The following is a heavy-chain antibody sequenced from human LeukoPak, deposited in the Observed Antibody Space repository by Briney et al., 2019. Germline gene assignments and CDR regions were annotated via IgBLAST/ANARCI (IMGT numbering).Heavy chain of an antibody. CDR2: IYPGDSDT. CDR3: ARSGSLGTFDI. CDR1: GYSFTNYW. V-gene: IGHV5-51*01. D-gene: IGHD1-26*01. Sequence: GESLKISCKGSGYSFTNYWIGWVRQMPGKGLEWMGIIYPGDSDTRYSPSFQGQVTISADKSISTAYLQSSLTASDTAMYYCARSGSLGTFDIWGQGTMVTVSS. J-gene: IGHJ3*02.